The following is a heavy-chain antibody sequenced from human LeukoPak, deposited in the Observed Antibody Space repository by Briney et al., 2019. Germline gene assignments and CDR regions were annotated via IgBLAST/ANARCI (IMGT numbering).Heavy chain of an antibody. CDR2: INHSGST. CDR3: ARQISRSGRFNYYFDY. CDR1: GGSLSGHY. Sequence: PSETLSLTCAVYGGSLSGHYWSWIRQPPGGGLEWIGEINHSGSTNYNPSLKSRVTISVDTSRNQFSLKVSSVTAADTAVYYCARQISRSGRFNYYFDYWGQGTLITVSS. J-gene: IGHJ4*02. V-gene: IGHV4-34*01. D-gene: IGHD3-10*01.